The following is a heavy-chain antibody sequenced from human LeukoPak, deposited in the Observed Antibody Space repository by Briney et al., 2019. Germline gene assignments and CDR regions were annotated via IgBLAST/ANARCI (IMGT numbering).Heavy chain of an antibody. CDR2: MNPNSGNT. J-gene: IGHJ6*03. D-gene: IGHD6-13*01. Sequence: GASVKVSCKASGYTFTSYDINWVRQATGQGLEWMGWMNPNSGNTGYAQKFQGRVTMTRNTSISTAYMELSSLRSEDTAVYYCARTGLGSSWYYYYYYYMDVWGKGTTVTISS. CDR3: ARTGLGSSWYYYYYYYMDV. V-gene: IGHV1-8*01. CDR1: GYTFTSYD.